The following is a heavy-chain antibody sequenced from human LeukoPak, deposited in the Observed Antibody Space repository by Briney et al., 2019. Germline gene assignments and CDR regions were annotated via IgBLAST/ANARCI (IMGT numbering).Heavy chain of an antibody. J-gene: IGHJ4*02. D-gene: IGHD6-19*01. CDR3: ARAIAVAGAKDY. Sequence: SETLSLTCAVSGGSISSSNWWSWVRQPPGKGLDWIGEIYHSGSTNYNPSLKSRVTISVDKSKNQFSLKLSSVTAADTAVYYCARAIAVAGAKDYWGQGTLVTVSS. CDR2: IYHSGST. CDR1: GGSISSSNW. V-gene: IGHV4-4*02.